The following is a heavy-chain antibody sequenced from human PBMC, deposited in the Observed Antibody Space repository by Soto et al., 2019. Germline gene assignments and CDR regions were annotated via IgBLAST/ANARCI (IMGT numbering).Heavy chain of an antibody. CDR2: ISYSGET. Sequence: QVQLQDSGPGLVKPSQTLSLTCTVSGGSISSSECFWSWIRYHPEKGLEWIGYISYSGETNYSPTLRSRVTVSADTSNNQFSLKMSSVNAADTAVYYCGKGGTSSQWFETWGQGTLVTVSS. CDR3: GKGGTSSQWFET. V-gene: IGHV4-31*03. D-gene: IGHD3-16*01. J-gene: IGHJ5*02. CDR1: GGSISSSECF.